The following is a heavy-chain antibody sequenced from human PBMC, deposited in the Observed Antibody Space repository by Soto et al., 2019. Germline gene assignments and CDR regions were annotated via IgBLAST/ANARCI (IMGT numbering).Heavy chain of an antibody. J-gene: IGHJ5*02. CDR3: ARSSGSRWMFYWFDP. CDR1: GYTFTSYA. Sequence: QVQLVQSGXEVXXPGASVKVSCKASGYTFTSYAISWVRQAPGQGLEWMGWISAYNGNTNYAQKLQGRVTMTTDTSTSTADMELRSLRSDDTAVYYCARSSGSRWMFYWFDPWGQGARVTVSS. V-gene: IGHV1-18*01. CDR2: ISAYNGNT. D-gene: IGHD6-13*01.